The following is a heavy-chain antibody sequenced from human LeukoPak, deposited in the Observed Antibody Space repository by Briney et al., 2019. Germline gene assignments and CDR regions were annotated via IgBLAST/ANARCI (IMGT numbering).Heavy chain of an antibody. CDR1: GGSISSGSYY. Sequence: SETLSLTCTVSGGSISSGSYYWIWIRQPAGKGLEWIGRIYTSGSTNYNPSLKSRVTISVDTSKNQFSLTLSSVTAADTAVYYCAGRNSYSLDYWGQGTLLTVSS. J-gene: IGHJ4*02. D-gene: IGHD1-26*01. CDR2: IYTSGST. V-gene: IGHV4-61*02. CDR3: AGRNSYSLDY.